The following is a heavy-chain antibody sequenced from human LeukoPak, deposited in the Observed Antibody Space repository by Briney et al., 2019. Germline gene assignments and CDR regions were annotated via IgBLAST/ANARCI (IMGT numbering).Heavy chain of an antibody. J-gene: IGHJ4*02. V-gene: IGHV4-59*08. CDR2: IYGSGST. Sequence: SETLSLTCTVSGDSLSSHYWSWIRQPPGKGLEWIGYIYGSGSTHYDPCLRSRVTISEDTSKNQFSLKLTSVTAADTAVYYCARNVGWYSHDSWGQGTLVTVSS. D-gene: IGHD6-19*01. CDR3: ARNVGWYSHDS. CDR1: GDSLSSHY.